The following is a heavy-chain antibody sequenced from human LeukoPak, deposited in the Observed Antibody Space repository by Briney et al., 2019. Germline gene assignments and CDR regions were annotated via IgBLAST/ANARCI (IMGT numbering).Heavy chain of an antibody. D-gene: IGHD5-12*01. J-gene: IGHJ3*02. CDR2: IKQDGSEK. Sequence: GGSLRLSCAASGFTFSSYWMSWVRQAPGKGLEWVANIKQDGSEKYYVDSVKGRFTISRDNAKNSLYLQMNSLRAEDTAVYYCARVRGLRSRAFDIWGQGTMVTVSS. V-gene: IGHV3-7*01. CDR1: GFTFSSYW. CDR3: ARVRGLRSRAFDI.